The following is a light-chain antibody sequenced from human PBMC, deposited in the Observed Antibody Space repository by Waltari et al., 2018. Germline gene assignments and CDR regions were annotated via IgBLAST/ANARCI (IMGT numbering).Light chain of an antibody. V-gene: IGKV1-39*01. J-gene: IGKJ3*01. CDR1: QSISSY. Sequence: DIQMTQSPSSLSASVGDRVTITFRASQSISSYFPLYQQKPGKAPKLLIYAASSLQSGVPSRFSGSGSGTDFTLTISSLQPEDFATYYCQQSYSTPFTFGPGTKVDIK. CDR2: AAS. CDR3: QQSYSTPFT.